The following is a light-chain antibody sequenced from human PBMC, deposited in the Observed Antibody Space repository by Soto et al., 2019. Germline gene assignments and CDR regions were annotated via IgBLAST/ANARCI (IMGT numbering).Light chain of an antibody. Sequence: EIVLTQSPGTLSLSPGERATLSCRASXRVSSSYLAWYQQKPGQAPRLLLHGASSRATDIPDRFSGRGSGTDFTLTISRLEPEDFAVYYCQQYGSSPPSSTFGQGTRLEIK. CDR2: GAS. CDR1: XRVSSSY. CDR3: QQYGSSPPSST. J-gene: IGKJ5*01. V-gene: IGKV3-20*01.